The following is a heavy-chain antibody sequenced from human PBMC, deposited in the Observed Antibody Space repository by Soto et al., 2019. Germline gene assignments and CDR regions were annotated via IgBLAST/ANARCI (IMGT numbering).Heavy chain of an antibody. CDR1: GFSFSSYA. CDR2: VSGSCIST. Sequence: PGGSLRLSCAASGFSFSSYAMSWVRQAPGKGLEWVSSVSGSCISTYYADSVKGRFTISRDNSKNTLYLQMNSLRAEDTAVYYCAKDWRYRGSSGPAYYYDSSGLYDAFDIWGQGTMVTVSS. J-gene: IGHJ3*02. CDR3: AKDWRYRGSSGPAYYYDSSGLYDAFDI. D-gene: IGHD3-22*01. V-gene: IGHV3-23*01.